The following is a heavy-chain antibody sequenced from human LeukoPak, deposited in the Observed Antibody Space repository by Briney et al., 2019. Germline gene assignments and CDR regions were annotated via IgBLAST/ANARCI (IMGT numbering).Heavy chain of an antibody. CDR1: GYTFTSYD. J-gene: IGHJ6*03. Sequence: ASVKVSCKASGYTFTSYDINWVRQATGQGLEWMGWMNPNSGNTGYAQKFQGRVTITRNTSISTAYMELSSLRPEDTAVYYCAREGPKSGYYYMDVWGKGTTVTVSS. CDR3: AREGPKSGYYYMDV. V-gene: IGHV1-8*03. CDR2: MNPNSGNT.